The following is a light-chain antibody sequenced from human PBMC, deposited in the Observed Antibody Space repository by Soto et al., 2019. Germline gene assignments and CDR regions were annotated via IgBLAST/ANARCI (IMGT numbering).Light chain of an antibody. CDR3: QQYNNWPPGT. CDR1: QNVRSN. Sequence: EIVMTQSPVTLSVSPGERATLSCRASQNVRSNLAWYQQKPGQAPRLFIYGASTRTTGIPARFIGSGSGTEFTLTISSLQSEDFAVDYCQQYNNWPPGTFGQGTKLEIK. CDR2: GAS. V-gene: IGKV3-15*01. J-gene: IGKJ2*01.